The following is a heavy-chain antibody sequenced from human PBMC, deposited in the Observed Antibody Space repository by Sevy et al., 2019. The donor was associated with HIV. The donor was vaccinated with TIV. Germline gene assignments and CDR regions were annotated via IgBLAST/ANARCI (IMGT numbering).Heavy chain of an antibody. V-gene: IGHV4-34*01. CDR2: INHSGNT. CDR3: ALEAGITGTGTARGVFDY. Sequence: SETLSLTCAVYGGSFGGYYWSWIRQVPGKGLEWIGEINHSGNTNYNPSLKSRVTISVGTPRNQLSLNLRSVTAAETAMYYCALEAGITGTGTARGVFDYWGRGMLVTVSS. J-gene: IGHJ4*02. CDR1: GGSFGGYY. D-gene: IGHD1-20*01.